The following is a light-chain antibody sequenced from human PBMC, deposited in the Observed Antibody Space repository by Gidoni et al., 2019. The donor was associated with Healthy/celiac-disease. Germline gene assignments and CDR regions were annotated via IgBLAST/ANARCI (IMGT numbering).Light chain of an antibody. CDR2: SAS. CDR3: HQSYSTFLYT. CDR1: QSISSS. J-gene: IGKJ2*01. V-gene: IGKV1-39*01. Sequence: DIQMTQSPSSLSASVGDRVTLPCRASQSISSSLNLYQQKPGKAPTLLIYSASSLQSGVPSTVRGSGAGTDFTLTISSLQAEDFATYYCHQSYSTFLYTFGQGTKLEIK.